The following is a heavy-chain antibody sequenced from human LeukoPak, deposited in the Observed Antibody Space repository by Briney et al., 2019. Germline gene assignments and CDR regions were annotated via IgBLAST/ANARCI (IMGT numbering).Heavy chain of an antibody. J-gene: IGHJ3*02. Sequence: SETLSLTCTVSGVSISSYYWTWIRQPPGEGLEWIGYIYYSGSTNYNPSLKSRVTISVDTSKNQFSLKLSSVTVADTAVYYCARALQPGVYAFDIWGQGTMVTVSS. V-gene: IGHV4-59*01. CDR1: GVSISSYY. CDR3: ARALQPGVYAFDI. D-gene: IGHD6-13*01. CDR2: IYYSGST.